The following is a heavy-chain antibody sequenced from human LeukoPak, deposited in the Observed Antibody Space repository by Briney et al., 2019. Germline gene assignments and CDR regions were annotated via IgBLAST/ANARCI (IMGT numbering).Heavy chain of an antibody. D-gene: IGHD6-13*01. CDR1: GFTFSSSW. CDR2: IQQDGSDK. CDR3: ARVYYSNSYDYWYFDL. Sequence: GGSLRLSCAASGFTFSSSWMSWVRQAPGKGLEWVANIQQDGSDKYYVDSVKGRFTISRDNAKNSLYLQMNSLRAEDTAVYYCARVYYSNSYDYWYFDLWGRGTLVTISS. V-gene: IGHV3-7*01. J-gene: IGHJ2*01.